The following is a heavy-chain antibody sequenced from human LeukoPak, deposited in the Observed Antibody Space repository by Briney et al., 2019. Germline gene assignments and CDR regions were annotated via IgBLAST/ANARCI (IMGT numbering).Heavy chain of an antibody. J-gene: IGHJ4*02. CDR2: ISFSGSPT. D-gene: IGHD3-3*01. CDR3: ARDFWSGSYYFDY. V-gene: IGHV3-11*04. CDR1: GFTFSDYY. Sequence: GGSLRLSCAASGFTFSDYYMSWIRQAPGKGLEWVSYISFSGSPTQYADSVKGRFTISRDNAKNSLYLQMNSLRAEDTAVYYCARDFWSGSYYFDYWGQGTLVTVSS.